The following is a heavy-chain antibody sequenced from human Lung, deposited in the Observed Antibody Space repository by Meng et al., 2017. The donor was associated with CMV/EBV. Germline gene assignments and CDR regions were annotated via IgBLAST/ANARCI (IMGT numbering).Heavy chain of an antibody. CDR3: ARDFKTRRGIFGTVSGGYYGMDA. D-gene: IGHD3-3*01. J-gene: IGHJ6*02. Sequence: SVKVSCKAPGGTFDNYAISWVRQAPGQGLEWMGGINPILSMATYPQRFQGRVTITADKSTTTAYMELSSLRSEDTALYYCARDFKTRRGIFGTVSGGYYGMDASGQGTTVTVSS. CDR1: GGTFDNYA. V-gene: IGHV1-69*10. CDR2: INPILSMA.